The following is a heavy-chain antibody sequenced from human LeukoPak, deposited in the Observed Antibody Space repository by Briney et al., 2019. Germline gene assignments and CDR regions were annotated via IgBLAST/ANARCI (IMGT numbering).Heavy chain of an antibody. Sequence: GGSLRLSCAASGFTFGSYGMHWVRQAPGKGLEWVAVIWYDGSNKYYADSVKGRFTISRDNSKNTLYLQMNSLRAEDTAVYYCARDRRYSSSLGGWFDPWGQGTLVTVSS. CDR2: IWYDGSNK. CDR3: ARDRRYSSSLGGWFDP. V-gene: IGHV3-33*01. J-gene: IGHJ5*02. D-gene: IGHD6-6*01. CDR1: GFTFGSYG.